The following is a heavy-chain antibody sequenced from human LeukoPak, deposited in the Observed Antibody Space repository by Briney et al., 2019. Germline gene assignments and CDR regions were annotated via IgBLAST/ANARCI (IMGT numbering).Heavy chain of an antibody. CDR1: GFTFSNAW. CDR3: ARGLKFQW. D-gene: IGHD6-19*01. J-gene: IGHJ4*02. Sequence: GSLRLSCAASGFTFSNAWMSWVRQPPGKGLEWIGEINHSGSTNYNPSLKSRVTISVDTSKNQFSLKLSSVTAADTAVYYCARGLKFQWWGQGTLVTVSS. V-gene: IGHV4-34*01. CDR2: INHSGST.